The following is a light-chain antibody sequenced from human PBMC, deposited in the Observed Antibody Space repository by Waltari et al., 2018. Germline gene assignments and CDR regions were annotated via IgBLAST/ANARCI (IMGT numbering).Light chain of an antibody. Sequence: HWYQQRPGTAPKLLIYLNTQRPSGVPDRFSGSRSGTSASLAITGLQAEEEADYYCQSYDSGHLVFGGGTKLTVL. J-gene: IGLJ2*01. CDR2: LNT. V-gene: IGLV1-40*01. CDR3: QSYDSGHLV.